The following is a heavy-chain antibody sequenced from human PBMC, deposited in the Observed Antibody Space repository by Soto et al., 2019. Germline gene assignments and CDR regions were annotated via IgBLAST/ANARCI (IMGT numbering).Heavy chain of an antibody. CDR1: GYTFTIYD. J-gene: IGHJ5*02. V-gene: IGHV1-8*01. CDR3: ARGPRFGYYYGSGSYH. Sequence: ASVKVSCKASGYTFTIYDINWVRQATGQGLEWMGWMNPNSGNTGYAQKFQGRVTMTRNTSISTAYMELSSLRSEDTAVYYCARGPRFGYYYGSGSYHWGQGTLVTVSS. D-gene: IGHD3-10*01. CDR2: MNPNSGNT.